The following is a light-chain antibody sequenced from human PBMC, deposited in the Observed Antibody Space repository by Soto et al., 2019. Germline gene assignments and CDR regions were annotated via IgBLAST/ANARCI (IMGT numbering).Light chain of an antibody. V-gene: IGKV3-15*01. CDR3: QQYNNWPS. CDR1: QTVSRN. CDR2: DIS. Sequence: VMTQSPATLSVSPGERATLSCRASQTVSRNLAWYQQRPGQAPRLLIYDISNRAAGVPARFSGSGSETEFTLTIRSLQSEDFAVYFCQQYNNWPSFGQGRRLEIK. J-gene: IGKJ5*01.